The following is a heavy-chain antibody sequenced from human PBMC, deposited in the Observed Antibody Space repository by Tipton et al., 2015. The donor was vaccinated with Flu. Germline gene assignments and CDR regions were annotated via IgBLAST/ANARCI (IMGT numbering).Heavy chain of an antibody. Sequence: QLVQSGAEVKKPGASVKVSCKASGYTFTGYYMHWVRQAPGQGLEWMGWINPNSGGTNYAQKFQGRVTMTRDTSISTAYMELSRLRSDDTAVYYCARVDIYYDSSAPWPYYGMDVWGQGTTVTVSS. CDR2: INPNSGGT. J-gene: IGHJ6*02. D-gene: IGHD3-22*01. CDR3: ARVDIYYDSSAPWPYYGMDV. V-gene: IGHV1-2*02. CDR1: GYTFTGYY.